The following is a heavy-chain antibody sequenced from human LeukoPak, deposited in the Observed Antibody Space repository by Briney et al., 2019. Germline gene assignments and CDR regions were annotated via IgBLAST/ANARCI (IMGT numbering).Heavy chain of an antibody. CDR1: GFTFSNYG. CDR2: ITDTGSST. D-gene: IGHD6-6*01. V-gene: IGHV3-23*01. Sequence: GGSLRLSCAASGFTFSNYGMNWVRQAPGKGLERVSAITDTGSSTYYADSVKGRFTISRDNSKNTVYLQMNSLRAEDTAVYFCAKRVPYSSSSVYFDCWGQGTLVTVSS. J-gene: IGHJ4*02. CDR3: AKRVPYSSSSVYFDC.